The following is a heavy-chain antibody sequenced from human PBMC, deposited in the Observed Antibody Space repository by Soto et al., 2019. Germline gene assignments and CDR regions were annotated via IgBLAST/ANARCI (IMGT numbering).Heavy chain of an antibody. Sequence: SETLSLTCTVSGGSISSYYWSWIRQPAGKGLEWIGRIYTSGSTNYNPSLKSRVTMSVDTSKNQFSLKLSSVTAADTAVYYCARDQYYYDSSGFDYWGQGTLVTVSS. J-gene: IGHJ4*02. V-gene: IGHV4-4*07. CDR2: IYTSGST. CDR3: ARDQYYYDSSGFDY. D-gene: IGHD3-22*01. CDR1: GGSISSYY.